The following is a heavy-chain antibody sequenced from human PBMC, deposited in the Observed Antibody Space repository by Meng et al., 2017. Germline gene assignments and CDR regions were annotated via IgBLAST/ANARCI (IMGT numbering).Heavy chain of an antibody. CDR3: ARLMVRGLHFDS. CDR2: ITSSSNYI. J-gene: IGHJ4*02. D-gene: IGHD3-10*01. V-gene: IGHV3-21*01. CDR1: GFTLSTYT. Sequence: GGSLRLSCAASGFTLSTYTMNWVRQAPGKGLEWLSSITSSSNYIYYADSVKGRFSVSRDNARNSLYLQMNSLRAEDTAVYYCARLMVRGLHFDSRGQGTLVTVSS.